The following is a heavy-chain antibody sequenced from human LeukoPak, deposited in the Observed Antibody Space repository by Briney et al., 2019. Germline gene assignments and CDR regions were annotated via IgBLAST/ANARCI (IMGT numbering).Heavy chain of an antibody. J-gene: IGHJ4*02. CDR1: GFIFSTYW. Sequence: GGSLRPSCAASGFIFSTYWMSWVRQAPGKGLEWVAGIKEEGSEKSYVDSVKGRFTISRDNAKNSLYLQMNSLRAEDTAVYYCARTMVRGVLGLFDYWGQGTLVTVSS. V-gene: IGHV3-7*04. D-gene: IGHD3-10*01. CDR3: ARTMVRGVLGLFDY. CDR2: IKEEGSEK.